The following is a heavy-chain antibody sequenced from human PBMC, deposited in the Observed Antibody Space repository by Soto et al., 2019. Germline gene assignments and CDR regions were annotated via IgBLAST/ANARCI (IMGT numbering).Heavy chain of an antibody. CDR3: ARGGIAAAGRYYYYGMDV. D-gene: IGHD6-13*01. Sequence: ASVKVSCKASGYTFTGYYMHWVRQAPGQGLEWMGWINPNSGGTNYAQKFQGRVTMTRDTSISTAYMELSRLRSDDTAVYYCARGGIAAAGRYYYYGMDVWGQGTTVTSP. J-gene: IGHJ6*02. V-gene: IGHV1-2*02. CDR2: INPNSGGT. CDR1: GYTFTGYY.